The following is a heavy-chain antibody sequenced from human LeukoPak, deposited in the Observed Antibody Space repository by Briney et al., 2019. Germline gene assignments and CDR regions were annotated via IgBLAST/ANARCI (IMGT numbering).Heavy chain of an antibody. CDR2: INAGNGDT. CDR1: GYTLTKYP. Sequence: ASVKVSCKASGYTLTKYPVHWVRQAPGQRLEWMGWINAGNGDTKYSQKFQDRVTITSDTSASTAYMELTSLTSEDTAVYYCARGIAAAGLYNWFDPWGQGTLVTVSS. D-gene: IGHD6-13*01. CDR3: ARGIAAAGLYNWFDP. V-gene: IGHV1-3*01. J-gene: IGHJ5*02.